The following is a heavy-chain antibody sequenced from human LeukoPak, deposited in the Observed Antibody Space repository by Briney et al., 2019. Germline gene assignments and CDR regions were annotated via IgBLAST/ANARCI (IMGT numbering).Heavy chain of an antibody. D-gene: IGHD2-2*02. Sequence: GGSLRLSCVASGFTFSSYNMNWVRQAPGKGLEWVSSISSSSSYIYYADSVKGRFTISRDNAKNSLYLQMNSLRAEDTAVYYCARDVDCSSTSCYTDYYYMDVWGKGTTVTVSS. CDR1: GFTFSSYN. J-gene: IGHJ6*03. CDR3: ARDVDCSSTSCYTDYYYMDV. CDR2: ISSSSSYI. V-gene: IGHV3-21*01.